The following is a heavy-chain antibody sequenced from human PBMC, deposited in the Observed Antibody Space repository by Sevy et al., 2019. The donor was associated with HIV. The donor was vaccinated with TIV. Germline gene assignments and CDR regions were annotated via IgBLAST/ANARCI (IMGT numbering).Heavy chain of an antibody. CDR2: FSFGCGKI. D-gene: IGHD2-2*01. Sequence: GGSLRLTCAASGFTFSNYAMSWVRQAPGKGLEWVSTFSFGCGKIHYAASVKGRFTISIDNSKNTLYLLMNSLRAEDTALYCCAREGCSKPHDYWVQGTLVTVSS. V-gene: IGHV3-23*01. CDR3: AREGCSKPHDY. J-gene: IGHJ4*02. CDR1: GFTFSNYA.